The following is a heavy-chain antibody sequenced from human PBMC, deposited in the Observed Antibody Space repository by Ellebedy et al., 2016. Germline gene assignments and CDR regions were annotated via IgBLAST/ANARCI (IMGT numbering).Heavy chain of an antibody. J-gene: IGHJ4*02. V-gene: IGHV3-23*01. CDR2: ISGSGGST. CDR1: GFTFSSYA. D-gene: IGHD1-26*01. CDR3: AKTGSYSDDAFDY. Sequence: GESLKISXAASGFTFSSYAMSWVRQAPGKGLEWVSAISGSGGSTYYADSVKGRFTISRDNSKNTLYLQMNSLRAEDTAVYYCAKTGSYSDDAFDYWGQGTLVTVSS.